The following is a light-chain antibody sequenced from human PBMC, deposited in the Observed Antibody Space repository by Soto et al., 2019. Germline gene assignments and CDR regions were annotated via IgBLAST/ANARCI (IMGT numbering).Light chain of an antibody. Sequence: QAVVTQPPSVSEAPRQRVTISCSGSSSNIGNNAVNWYQQLPGKAPKLLIYYDDLLPSGVSDRFSGSESGTSASLAISGLQSEDEADYYCAAWDDSLNGVVFGGGTKLTVL. CDR1: SSNIGNNA. CDR3: AAWDDSLNGVV. V-gene: IGLV1-36*01. CDR2: YDD. J-gene: IGLJ2*01.